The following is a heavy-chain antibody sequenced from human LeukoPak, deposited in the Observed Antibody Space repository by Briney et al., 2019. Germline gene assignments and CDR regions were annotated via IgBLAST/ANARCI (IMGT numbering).Heavy chain of an antibody. Sequence: PGGSLRLSCAASGFTFSSYEMNWVRQAPGKGLEWVSYISSSGSTIYYADSVKGRFTISRDNSKNTMYLQMNSLRAEDTAVYYCARGIVVVVSATSNWFDPWGQGTLVTVSS. CDR1: GFTFSSYE. J-gene: IGHJ5*02. D-gene: IGHD2-15*01. V-gene: IGHV3-48*03. CDR3: ARGIVVVVSATSNWFDP. CDR2: ISSSGSTI.